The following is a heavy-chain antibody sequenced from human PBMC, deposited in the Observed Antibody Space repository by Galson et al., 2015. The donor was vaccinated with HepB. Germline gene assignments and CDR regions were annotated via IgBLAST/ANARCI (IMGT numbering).Heavy chain of an antibody. D-gene: IGHD1-20*01. J-gene: IGHJ4*01. CDR2: INPDNGHA. CDR1: GYTFTTYG. Sequence: SVKVSCKASGYTFTTYGISWVRQAPGQGLEWMVWINPDNGHAKYAQKFQGRVTVTTDTSASTAYMELRSLRSDDTAVYYCARDFNWNVGYWGHGTLVTVSS. CDR3: ARDFNWNVGY. V-gene: IGHV1-18*04.